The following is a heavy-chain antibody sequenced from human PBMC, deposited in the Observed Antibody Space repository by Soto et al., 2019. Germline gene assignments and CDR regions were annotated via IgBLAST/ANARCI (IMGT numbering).Heavy chain of an antibody. CDR2: VYHTGLT. Sequence: ETLSLTCAVSGDSITTNKWWRGGRQPAGKGLEWIGEVYHTGLTNYNSSLKSRVTMSVDTSKNQFSLKLTSVTAADTAMYYCARDVAVPGESDRFDQWGQGTLVTVSS. V-gene: IGHV4-4*02. D-gene: IGHD6-19*01. CDR3: ARDVAVPGESDRFDQ. CDR1: GDSITTNKW. J-gene: IGHJ4*02.